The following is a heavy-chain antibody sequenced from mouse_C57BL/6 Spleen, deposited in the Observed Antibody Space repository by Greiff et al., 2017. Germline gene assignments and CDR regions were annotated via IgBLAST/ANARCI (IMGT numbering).Heavy chain of an antibody. V-gene: IGHV5-17*01. CDR3: ARLYSSYDYYAMDY. CDR2: ISSGSSTI. D-gene: IGHD2-5*01. CDR1: GFTFSDYG. Sequence: EVKLMESGGGLVKPGGSLKLSCAASGFTFSDYGMHWVRQAPEKGLEWVAYISSGSSTIYYADTVKGRFTISRDNAKNTLFLQMTSLRSEDTAMYYCARLYSSYDYYAMDYWGQGTSVTVSS. J-gene: IGHJ4*01.